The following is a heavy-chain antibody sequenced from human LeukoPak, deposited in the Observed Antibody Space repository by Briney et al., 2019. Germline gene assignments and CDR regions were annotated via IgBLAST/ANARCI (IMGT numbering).Heavy chain of an antibody. CDR1: GGSISSYY. D-gene: IGHD1-14*01. CDR2: IYTSGST. J-gene: IGHJ3*02. V-gene: IGHV4-4*07. CDR3: ARDNPPRTLDAFDI. Sequence: NPSETLSLTCTVSGGSISSYYWSWIRQPAGKGLERIGRIYTSGSTNYNPSLKSRVTMSVDTSKNQFSLKLSSVTAADTAVYYCARDNPPRTLDAFDIWGQGTMVTVSS.